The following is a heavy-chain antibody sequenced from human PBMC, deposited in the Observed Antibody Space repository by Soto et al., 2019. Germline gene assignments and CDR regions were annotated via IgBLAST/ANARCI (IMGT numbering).Heavy chain of an antibody. Sequence: EASVKVSCKASGFTFTSYTMHWVRQAPGQRLEWMGWINAGNDNTKYSQKFQGRVTITGDTSASTAYMELSSLRSEDTAVYYCATVTRKGYCSGGSCFRSGFDPWGQGTLVTVSS. CDR3: ATVTRKGYCSGGSCFRSGFDP. V-gene: IGHV1-3*01. CDR1: GFTFTSYT. D-gene: IGHD2-15*01. CDR2: INAGNDNT. J-gene: IGHJ5*02.